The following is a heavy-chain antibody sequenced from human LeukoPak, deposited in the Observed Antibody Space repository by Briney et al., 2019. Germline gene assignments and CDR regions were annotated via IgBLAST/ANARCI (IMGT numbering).Heavy chain of an antibody. Sequence: SQTLSLTCTVSGGSISSGGYYWSWIRQHPGKGLEWIGYIYYSGSTYYNPSLKSRLTISVDTSKNQFSLKLSSVTAADTAVYYCARGVVVAAITDYWGQGTLVTVSS. CDR1: GGSISSGGYY. V-gene: IGHV4-31*03. CDR2: IYYSGST. D-gene: IGHD2-15*01. CDR3: ARGVVVAAITDY. J-gene: IGHJ4*02.